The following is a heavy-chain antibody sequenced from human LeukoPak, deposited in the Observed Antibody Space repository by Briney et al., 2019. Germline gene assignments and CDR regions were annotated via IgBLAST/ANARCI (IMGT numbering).Heavy chain of an antibody. D-gene: IGHD3-10*01. J-gene: IGHJ4*02. CDR2: IYYSGST. CDR1: GGSISSSSYY. CDR3: ARCAGSGSPADDFDY. Sequence: PSETLSLTCTVSGGSISSSSYYWGWIRQPPGKGLEWIGSIYYSGSTYYNPSLKSRVTISVDTSKNQFSLKLSSVTAADTAVYYCARCAGSGSPADDFDYWGQGTLVTVSS. V-gene: IGHV4-39*07.